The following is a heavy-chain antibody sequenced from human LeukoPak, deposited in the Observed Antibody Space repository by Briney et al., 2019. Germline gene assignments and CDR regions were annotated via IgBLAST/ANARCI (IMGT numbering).Heavy chain of an antibody. CDR2: VSYLEPT. D-gene: IGHD3-9*01. Sequence: SETLSLTCTVSGDSITTSYWTWIRQPPGKGLDWIGYVSYLEPTYYNPSLKSRITMSLDTSKNQFSLTITSVTASDTAVYYCARQYSDILTGYHRGELYWYFDLWGRGTLVTVSS. V-gene: IGHV4-59*08. CDR1: GDSITTSY. CDR3: ARQYSDILTGYHRGELYWYFDL. J-gene: IGHJ2*01.